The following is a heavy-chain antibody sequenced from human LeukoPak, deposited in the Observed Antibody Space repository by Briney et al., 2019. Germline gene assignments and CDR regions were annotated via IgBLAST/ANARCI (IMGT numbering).Heavy chain of an antibody. CDR1: GFTFSSYS. Sequence: GGSLRLSCAASGFTFSSYSMNWVRQAPGKGLEWVSSISSSSSYIYYADSVKGRFTISRDNAKNSLYLQMNSLRAEDTAVYYCAKAEDSGYSYGTLDYWGQGTLVTVSS. CDR3: AKAEDSGYSYGTLDY. D-gene: IGHD5-18*01. J-gene: IGHJ4*02. V-gene: IGHV3-21*04. CDR2: ISSSSSYI.